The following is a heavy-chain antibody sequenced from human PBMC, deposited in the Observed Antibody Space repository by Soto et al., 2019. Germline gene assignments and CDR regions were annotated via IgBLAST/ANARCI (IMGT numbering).Heavy chain of an antibody. D-gene: IGHD3-10*01. CDR1: GFTFSSYS. V-gene: IGHV3-21*01. CDR2: ISSSSSYI. CDR3: AREGVQHGSGPYYYYGMDV. Sequence: EVQLVESGGGLVKPGGSLRLSCAASGFTFSSYSMNWVRQAPGKGLEWVSSISSSSSYIYYADSVKGRFTISRDNAKNSLYRQLNGLRAEDTAVYYGAREGVQHGSGPYYYYGMDVWGQGTTVTVSS. J-gene: IGHJ6*02.